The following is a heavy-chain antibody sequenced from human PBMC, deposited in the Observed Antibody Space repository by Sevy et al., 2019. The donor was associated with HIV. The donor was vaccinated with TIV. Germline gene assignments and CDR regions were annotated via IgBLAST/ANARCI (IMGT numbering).Heavy chain of an antibody. D-gene: IGHD3-10*01. CDR3: TEGVAGALAALDI. V-gene: IGHV3-23*01. J-gene: IGHJ3*02. CDR2: ISYGGGTT. Sequence: GGSLRLSCAASGFTFSNYVMNWVRQPPGKGLEWVSVISYGGGTTYYADSVKGRFTISRDDSKSTLYLQMNSLRVEDTALYFCTEGVAGALAALDIWGQGTMVTVSS. CDR1: GFTFSNYV.